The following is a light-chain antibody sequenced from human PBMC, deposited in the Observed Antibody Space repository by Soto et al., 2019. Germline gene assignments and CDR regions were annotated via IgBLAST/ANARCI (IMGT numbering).Light chain of an antibody. V-gene: IGLV2-23*03. CDR1: SSDVGSYTL. J-gene: IGLJ2*01. CDR2: EGS. CDR3: CSYAGSSTFLV. Sequence: SALTQPASVSGSPGQSITISCTGTSSDVGSYTLVSWYQQHPGKAPKLMIYEGSKRPSGVSNRFSGSKSGNTASLTISGLQAEDEADYYCCSYAGSSTFLVFGGGTKLTVL.